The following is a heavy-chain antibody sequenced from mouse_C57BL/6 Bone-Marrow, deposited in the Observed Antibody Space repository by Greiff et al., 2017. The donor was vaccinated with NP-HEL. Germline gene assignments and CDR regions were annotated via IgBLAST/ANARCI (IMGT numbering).Heavy chain of an antibody. Sequence: QVQLQQSGAELVRPGTSVKMSCKASGYTFTNYWIGWAKQRPGHGLEWIGDIYPGGGYTNYNEKFKGKATLTADKSSSTAYMQFSSLTSEDSASYYCARRGYNSGYYYAMDYWGHGTSVTVSS. D-gene: IGHD3-2*02. V-gene: IGHV1-63*01. CDR1: GYTFTNYW. CDR2: IYPGGGYT. CDR3: ARRGYNSGYYYAMDY. J-gene: IGHJ4*01.